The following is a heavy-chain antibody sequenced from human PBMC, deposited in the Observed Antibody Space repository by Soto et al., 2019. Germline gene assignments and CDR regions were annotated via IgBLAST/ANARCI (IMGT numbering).Heavy chain of an antibody. Sequence: QVQLQESGPGLVKPSETLSLTCTVSGGSISSYYWSWIRQPPGKGLEWIGYIYYSGSTNYNPSLKSRVTISVHTSKNQFPLKLSSVTAADTAVYYCARLVGATRHYYYYYGMDVWGQGTTVTVSS. CDR3: ARLVGATRHYYYYYGMDV. V-gene: IGHV4-59*01. D-gene: IGHD1-26*01. J-gene: IGHJ6*02. CDR1: GGSISSYY. CDR2: IYYSGST.